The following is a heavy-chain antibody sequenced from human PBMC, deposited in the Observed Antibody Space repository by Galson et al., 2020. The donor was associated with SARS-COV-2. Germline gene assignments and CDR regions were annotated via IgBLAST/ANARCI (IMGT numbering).Heavy chain of an antibody. CDR1: GFTFSSYA. Sequence: GESLKISCAASGFTFSSYAMSWVRQAPGKGLEWVSAISGSGGSTYYADSVKGRFTISRDNSKNTLYLQMNSLRAEDTAVYYCAKSNYGPIVGATPFDYWGQGTLVTVSS. D-gene: IGHD1-26*01. CDR2: ISGSGGST. J-gene: IGHJ4*02. V-gene: IGHV3-23*01. CDR3: AKSNYGPIVGATPFDY.